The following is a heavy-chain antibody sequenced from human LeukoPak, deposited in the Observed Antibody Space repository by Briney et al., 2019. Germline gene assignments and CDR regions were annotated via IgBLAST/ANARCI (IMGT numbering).Heavy chain of an antibody. CDR2: ISGSGGST. Sequence: GGSLRLSCAASGFTFSSYAMSWVRQAPGKGLEWVSAISGSGGSTNYADSVKGRFTISRDNSKNTLYLQMNSLRAEDTAVYYCAKDAGIVGATTKDYWGQGTLVTVSS. V-gene: IGHV3-23*01. CDR1: GFTFSSYA. D-gene: IGHD1-26*01. CDR3: AKDAGIVGATTKDY. J-gene: IGHJ4*02.